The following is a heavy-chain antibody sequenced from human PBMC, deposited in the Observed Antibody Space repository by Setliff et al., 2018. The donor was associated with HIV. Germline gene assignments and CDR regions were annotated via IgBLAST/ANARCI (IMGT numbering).Heavy chain of an antibody. V-gene: IGHV7-4-1*02. J-gene: IGHJ4*02. CDR2: IHTNTGDP. D-gene: IGHD1-26*01. Sequence: AASVKVSCKASGYTFTSYAVNWVRQAPGQGLEWVGWIHTNTGDPTYAQGFTGRLVFSLDTSVSTAYLQINSLKAEDTAMYYCARVGSYWSTFDYWGQGALVTVSS. CDR3: ARVGSYWSTFDY. CDR1: GYTFTSYA.